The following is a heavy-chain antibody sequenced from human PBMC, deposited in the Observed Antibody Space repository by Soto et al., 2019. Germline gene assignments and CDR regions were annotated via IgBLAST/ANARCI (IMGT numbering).Heavy chain of an antibody. V-gene: IGHV1-2*04. J-gene: IGHJ6*02. Sequence: GASVKVSCKASGYTFTGYYMHWVRQAPGQGLEWMGWINPNSGGTNYAQKFQGWVTMTRDTSISTAYMELSRLRSDDTAVYYCAREDSSSWFPASYYYYGMDVWGQGTTVTVSS. CDR2: INPNSGGT. CDR3: AREDSSSWFPASYYYYGMDV. D-gene: IGHD6-13*01. CDR1: GYTFTGYY.